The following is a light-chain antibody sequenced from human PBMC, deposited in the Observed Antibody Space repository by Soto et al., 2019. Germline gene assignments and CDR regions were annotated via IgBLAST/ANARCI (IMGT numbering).Light chain of an antibody. CDR1: QSVTNNY. Sequence: EIVLTQSPGTLSLSPGERATLSCRASQSVTNNYVVWNQQKPGQAPRLLIHDASSRATGIPDRFSGSGSGTDFTLTISRLELEDFAVYYCQQSAVSPLTFGQGTRVDIQ. V-gene: IGKV3-20*01. J-gene: IGKJ1*01. CDR2: DAS. CDR3: QQSAVSPLT.